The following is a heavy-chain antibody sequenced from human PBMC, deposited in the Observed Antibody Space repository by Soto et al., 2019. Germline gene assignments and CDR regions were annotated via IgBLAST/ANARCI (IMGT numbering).Heavy chain of an antibody. CDR1: GYTFTSYG. CDR3: ASVRGVSYAMDV. CDR2: INPNGGST. D-gene: IGHD3-10*02. J-gene: IGHJ6*02. Sequence: ASVKVSCKASGYTFTSYGISWVRQAPGQGLEWMGVINPNGGSTSYAQRFQGRVTMTRDTSTSTVYLDLSSLRSDDTAVYYCASVRGVSYAMDVWGQGTTVTVSS. V-gene: IGHV1-46*01.